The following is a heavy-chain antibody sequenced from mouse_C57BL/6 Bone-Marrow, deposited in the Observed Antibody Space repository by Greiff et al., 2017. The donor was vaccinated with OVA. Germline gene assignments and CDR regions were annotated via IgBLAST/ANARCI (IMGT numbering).Heavy chain of an antibody. CDR3: ATVVGFDY. CDR1: GYTFTSYW. CDR2: IDPSDSYT. D-gene: IGHD1-1*01. J-gene: IGHJ2*01. V-gene: IGHV1-50*01. Sequence: QVQLQQPGAELVKPGASVKLSCKASGYTFTSYWMQWVKQRPGQGIEWIGEIDPSDSYTNYNQKFKGKATLTVDTSSSTAYMQLSSLTSEDSAVYYCATVVGFDYWGQGTTLTVSS.